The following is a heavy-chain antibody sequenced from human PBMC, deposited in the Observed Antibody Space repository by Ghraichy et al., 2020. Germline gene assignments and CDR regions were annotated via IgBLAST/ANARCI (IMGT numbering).Heavy chain of an antibody. CDR2: IYWDDDK. D-gene: IGHD2-21*01. Sequence: SGPTLVKPTQALTLSCTFSGFSLNTHGVGVGWIRQPPGKALEWLGNIYWDDDKRYSPSLRSRLTITKDTSRNQVDLTMTNMDPVDTATYYCAHRGDVNARVVTCGFWGQGTMVTVSS. CDR3: AHRGDVNARVVTCGF. V-gene: IGHV2-5*02. J-gene: IGHJ3*01. CDR1: GFSLNTHGVG.